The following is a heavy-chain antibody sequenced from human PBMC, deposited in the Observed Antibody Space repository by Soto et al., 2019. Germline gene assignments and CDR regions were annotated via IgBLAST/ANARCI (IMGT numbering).Heavy chain of an antibody. J-gene: IGHJ6*03. CDR1: GFTVSSNY. D-gene: IGHD3-10*01. CDR3: ARGGSNMVRGVRPPYYYYYYMDV. V-gene: IGHV3-66*01. Sequence: GGSLRLSCAASGFTVSSNYMSWVRQAPGKGLEWVSVIYSGGSTYYADYVKGRFPIYRDNSKNTMYLQMNSLRAEDTAVYYCARGGSNMVRGVRPPYYYYYYMDVWGKGTTITVSS. CDR2: IYSGGST.